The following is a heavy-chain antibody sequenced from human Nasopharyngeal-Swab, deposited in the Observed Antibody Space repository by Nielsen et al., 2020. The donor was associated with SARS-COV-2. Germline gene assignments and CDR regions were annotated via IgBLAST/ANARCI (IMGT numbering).Heavy chain of an antibody. V-gene: IGHV4-39*01. D-gene: IGHD6-6*01. CDR2: IYYSGST. CDR3: ARGARVQLVRTGWFDP. J-gene: IGHJ5*02. Sequence: SETLSLTCTVSGGSISSSSYYWGWIRQPPGKGLEWIGSIYYSGSTYYNQSLKSRVTISVDTSKNQFSLKLSSVTAADTAVYYCARGARVQLVRTGWFDPWGQGTLVTVSS. CDR1: GGSISSSSYY.